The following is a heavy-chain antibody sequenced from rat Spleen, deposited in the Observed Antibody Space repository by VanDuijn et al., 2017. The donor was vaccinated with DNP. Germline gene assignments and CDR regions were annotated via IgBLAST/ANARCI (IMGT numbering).Heavy chain of an antibody. Sequence: EVQLVESGGGLVEAGRCLKLSCAASGFTFSAYYMAWVRQAPAKGLEWVAYIGSPAYAPYYTDYVKGRFAISRDNAKSTLDLQMNSLRSEAMATYYCVRWNSGHFDYWGQGVMVTVSS. CDR3: VRWNSGHFDY. CDR1: GFTFSAYY. V-gene: IGHV5-22*01. J-gene: IGHJ2*01. CDR2: IGSPAYAP. D-gene: IGHD4-3*01.